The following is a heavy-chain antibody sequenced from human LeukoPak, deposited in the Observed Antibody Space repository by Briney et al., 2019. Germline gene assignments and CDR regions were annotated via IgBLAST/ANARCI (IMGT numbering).Heavy chain of an antibody. Sequence: SQTLSLTCAISGDSVSSNSAAWNWIRQSPSRGLEWLGSTYYRSKWYTDYGVSVRSRMTINTDTSKNQLSLQLNSVTPEDTAVYYCARATTQDDYYYYGMDVWGQGTTVTVSS. V-gene: IGHV6-1*01. J-gene: IGHJ6*02. CDR1: GDSVSSNSAA. CDR2: TYYRSKWYT. D-gene: IGHD1-14*01. CDR3: ARATTQDDYYYYGMDV.